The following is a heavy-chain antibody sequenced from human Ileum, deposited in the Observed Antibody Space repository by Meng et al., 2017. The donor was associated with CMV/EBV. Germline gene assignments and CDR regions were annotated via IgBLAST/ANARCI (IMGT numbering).Heavy chain of an antibody. CDR2: INPNSGGT. CDR3: ARGDSSSWYNFDS. Sequence: KASGYIFNDYYMHWVRQAPGQGLEWMGWINPNSGGTKYAQNFQGRVSMTRDTSISTAYMEVSRLKSDDTAVYYCARGDSSSWYNFDSWGQGTLVTVSS. D-gene: IGHD6-13*01. CDR1: GYIFNDYY. V-gene: IGHV1-2*02. J-gene: IGHJ4*02.